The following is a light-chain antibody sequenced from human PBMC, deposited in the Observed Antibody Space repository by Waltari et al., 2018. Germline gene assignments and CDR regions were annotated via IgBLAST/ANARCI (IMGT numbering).Light chain of an antibody. Sequence: SYDLTQPPSVSVSPGQTASITCSGRQLGSKYVCWYQQKAGQSPELGMYQDAKRPSGIPERFPGSNSGNTATLTISGTQAMDEADYFCQAWDGNALIFGGGTKLTVL. J-gene: IGLJ2*01. CDR2: QDA. CDR1: QLGSKY. CDR3: QAWDGNALI. V-gene: IGLV3-1*01.